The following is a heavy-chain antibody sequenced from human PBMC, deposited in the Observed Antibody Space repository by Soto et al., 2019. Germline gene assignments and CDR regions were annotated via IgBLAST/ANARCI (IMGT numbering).Heavy chain of an antibody. V-gene: IGHV3-30-3*01. Sequence: GGSLRLSCAASGFTFSNYAMHWVLQAPGKGLEWVAVISYEGNNKYYADSVKGRFTISRDASTSTAYMELSSLRSEDTAIYYCAINEGRDVSNFDYWGQGTLVTVSS. D-gene: IGHD2-15*01. CDR3: AINEGRDVSNFDY. CDR1: GFTFSNYA. J-gene: IGHJ4*02. CDR2: ISYEGNNK.